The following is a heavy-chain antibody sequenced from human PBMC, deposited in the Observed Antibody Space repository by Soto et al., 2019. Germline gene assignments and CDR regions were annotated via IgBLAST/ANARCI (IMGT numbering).Heavy chain of an antibody. CDR1: GYTFTNYC. V-gene: IGHV1-18*01. Sequence: ASVKVSCKASGYTFTNYCVIWVRQSPVQGPEWMGWISKDGKKKYEHNLQGRATMTTHTYTSTAYMALTSLRYEDTDVFYCARGAFGEVYFDYWGQGTLVTVSS. CDR3: ARGAFGEVYFDY. CDR2: ISKDGKK. D-gene: IGHD3-10*01. J-gene: IGHJ4*02.